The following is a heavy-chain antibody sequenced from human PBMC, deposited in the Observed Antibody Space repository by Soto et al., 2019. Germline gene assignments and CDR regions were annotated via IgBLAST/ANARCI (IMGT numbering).Heavy chain of an antibody. CDR2: ISHDGSKK. Sequence: LRLSCAASGFTFSSYVIYWVRQAPGKGLECVALISHDGSKKHYADSVKGRFTISRDYSNDTFYLQMNSLRDEDTAVFHCVASGLSFDYWGQGTLVTVSA. V-gene: IGHV3-30-3*01. D-gene: IGHD3-16*02. J-gene: IGHJ4*02. CDR3: VASGLSFDY. CDR1: GFTFSSYV.